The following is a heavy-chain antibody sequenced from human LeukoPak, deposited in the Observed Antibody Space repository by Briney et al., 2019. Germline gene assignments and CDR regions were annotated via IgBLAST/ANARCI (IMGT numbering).Heavy chain of an antibody. J-gene: IGHJ4*02. D-gene: IGHD3-10*01. CDR2: IKRGGSEK. CDR3: ARGPNYGSRSDFFDY. Sequence: GGSLRLSCAASGFSFSSYSMTWVRQAPGKGLEWVASIKRGGSEKFYVDSVRGRLTVSRDDPQNSLYLQMSSLRAEDTAVYYCARGPNYGSRSDFFDYWGQGTLVSVSS. V-gene: IGHV3-7*01. CDR1: GFSFSSYS.